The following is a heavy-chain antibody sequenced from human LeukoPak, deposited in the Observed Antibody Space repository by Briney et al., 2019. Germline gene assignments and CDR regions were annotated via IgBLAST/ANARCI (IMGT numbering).Heavy chain of an antibody. D-gene: IGHD3-10*01. CDR1: SGSFSGYY. J-gene: IGHJ2*01. V-gene: IGHV4-34*01. Sequence: SETLSLTCAVYSGSFSGYYWTWFRQPPGKGLEWIGEFNHNWGAKYNPSLKSRVTISVNTSKNQFSLELTSVTAADTAVYYCARNFRQYGLQNRYWYFDLWGRGTLVTVSS. CDR3: ARNFRQYGLQNRYWYFDL. CDR2: FNHNWGA.